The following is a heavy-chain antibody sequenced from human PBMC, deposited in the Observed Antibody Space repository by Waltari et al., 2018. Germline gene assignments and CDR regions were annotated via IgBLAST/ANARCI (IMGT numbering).Heavy chain of an antibody. Sequence: VQLVQSGAEVKKHGSSVKVSCKVSGATFSSYAISWVRKAPGQWLEWMGGIIPIFGTANYAQKFQGRVTVTANESTSTAYMELNSLRSEDTAVYYCARGDSSSWFDYWGQGTLVTVSS. CDR3: ARGDSSSWFDY. D-gene: IGHD6-13*01. CDR2: IIPIFGTA. J-gene: IGHJ4*02. V-gene: IGHV1-69*13. CDR1: GATFSSYA.